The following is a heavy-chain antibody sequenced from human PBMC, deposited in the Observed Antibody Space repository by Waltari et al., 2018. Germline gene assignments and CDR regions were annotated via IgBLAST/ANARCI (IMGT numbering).Heavy chain of an antibody. D-gene: IGHD1-7*01. Sequence: AELVESGGGFVPPGGSVGTSCEAFGFSFSSYWMHWVRQAPGKGLAWCSRIKSEGSSTSYADSVKGRFTISRDNAKNTLYLQMNSLSVDDTAGYYCAELSSSVFDIWGQGTMVTVSS. V-gene: IGHV3-74*01. J-gene: IGHJ3*02. CDR2: IKSEGSST. CDR3: AELSSSVFDI. CDR1: GFSFSSYW.